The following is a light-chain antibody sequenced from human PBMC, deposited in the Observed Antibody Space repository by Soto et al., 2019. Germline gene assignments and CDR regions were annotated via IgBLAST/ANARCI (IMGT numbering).Light chain of an antibody. CDR1: SSDVGGYNY. J-gene: IGLJ1*01. CDR2: EVS. V-gene: IGLV2-14*01. CDR3: CSYAGSSTLYV. Sequence: QSALTQPASVSGSPGQSITISCTGTSSDVGGYNYVSWYQQQSGKAPKLMIHEVSNRPSGVSNRFSGSKSGNTASLTISGLQAEDEADYYCCSYAGSSTLYVFGTGTKLTVL.